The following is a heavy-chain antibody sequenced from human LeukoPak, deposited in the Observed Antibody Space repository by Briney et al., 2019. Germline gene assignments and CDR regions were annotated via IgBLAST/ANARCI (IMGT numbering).Heavy chain of an antibody. CDR2: ISSGGSTI. D-gene: IGHD5-24*01. J-gene: IGHJ4*02. V-gene: IGHV3-48*03. Sequence: GGSLRLSCVASGFTFSSYEMNWVRQAPGKGLEWVSYISSGGSTIYYADSVKGRFTISRDNAKNSLYLQMNSLRAEDTAVYYCARVRDGSLDYWGQGTLVTVSS. CDR3: ARVRDGSLDY. CDR1: GFTFSSYE.